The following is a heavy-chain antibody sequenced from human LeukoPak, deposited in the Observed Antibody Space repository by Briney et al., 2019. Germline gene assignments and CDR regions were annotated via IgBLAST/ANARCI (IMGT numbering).Heavy chain of an antibody. CDR1: GFTFTNYG. V-gene: IGHV3-30*02. CDR3: VKDLGRGPGLPPGGDETFDI. D-gene: IGHD1-26*01. J-gene: IGHJ3*02. CDR2: IRSDGNDK. Sequence: GGSMTLSCAASGFTFTNYGMHWVRQTPDKGLEWVAFIRSDGNDKYNTHSVKGRFSISRDNSKNTLYLQMNSLRREDTAVYYCVKDLGRGPGLPPGGDETFDIWGQGTVVTVSS.